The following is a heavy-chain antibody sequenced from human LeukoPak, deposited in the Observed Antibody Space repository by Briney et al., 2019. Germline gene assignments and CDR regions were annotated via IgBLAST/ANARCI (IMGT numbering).Heavy chain of an antibody. CDR3: ARVVVVAATRAYYYYYYMDV. V-gene: IGHV4-34*01. D-gene: IGHD2-15*01. J-gene: IGHJ6*03. CDR2: INHSGST. Sequence: AETLSLTCAVYGGSFSGDYWSWIRQPPGKGLEWIGEINHSGSTNYNPSLKSRVTISVDTSKNQFSLKLSSVTAADTAVYYCARVVVVAATRAYYYYYYMDVWGKGTTVTVSS. CDR1: GGSFSGDY.